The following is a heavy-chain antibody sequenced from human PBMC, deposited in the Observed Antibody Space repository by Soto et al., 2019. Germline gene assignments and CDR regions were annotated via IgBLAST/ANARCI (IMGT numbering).Heavy chain of an antibody. D-gene: IGHD3-10*01. CDR1: GYTFTGYY. CDR2: INPNSGGT. Sequence: QVQLVQSGAEVRKPGASVKASCKASGYTFTGYYMHWVRQAPGQGLEWMGWINPNSGGTNYAQKFQGRVTMTRDTSISTAYMELSRLRSDDTAVYYCARVYYYGSGSYDAFDIWGQGTMVTVSS. J-gene: IGHJ3*02. CDR3: ARVYYYGSGSYDAFDI. V-gene: IGHV1-2*02.